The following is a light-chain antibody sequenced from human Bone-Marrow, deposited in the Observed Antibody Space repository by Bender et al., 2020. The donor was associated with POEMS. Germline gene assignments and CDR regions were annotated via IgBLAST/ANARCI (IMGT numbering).Light chain of an antibody. CDR1: SSDVGGYNY. CDR3: NSYTSSSTLV. V-gene: IGLV2-14*01. J-gene: IGLJ3*02. CDR2: DVT. Sequence: QSALTQPASVSGSPGQSITISCTGTSSDVGGYNYVSWYQQHPGKAPKLMIYDVTKRSSGVPARFSGSKSGNTASLTVSGLQAEDEADYYCNSYTSSSTLVFGGGTKLTVL.